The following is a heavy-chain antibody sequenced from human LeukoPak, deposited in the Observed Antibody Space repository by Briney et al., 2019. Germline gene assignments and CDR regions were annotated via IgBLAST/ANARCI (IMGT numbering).Heavy chain of an antibody. V-gene: IGHV4-61*02. CDR2: IYTSGST. D-gene: IGHD3-10*01. CDR3: ARGITMVRGDGNWFDP. CDR1: GGSISSGSYY. J-gene: IGHJ5*02. Sequence: PSQTLSLTCTVSGGSISSGSYYWSWIRQPAGKGLEWIGRIYTSGSTNYNPSLKSRVTISVDTSKNQFSLKLSSVTAADTAVYYCARGITMVRGDGNWFDPWGQGTLVTVSS.